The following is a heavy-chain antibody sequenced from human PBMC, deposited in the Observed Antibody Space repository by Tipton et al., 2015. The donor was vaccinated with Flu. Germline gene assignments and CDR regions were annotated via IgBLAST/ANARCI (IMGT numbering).Heavy chain of an antibody. J-gene: IGHJ3*01. V-gene: IGHV6-1*01. CDR1: GDNVSTFGAA. CDR2: AYSRFKWNF. CDR3: ARGRDNAFDV. D-gene: IGHD1-14*01. Sequence: GLVKPSQTLSLTCAISGDNVSTFGAAWNWIRQSPSRGLEWLGRAYSRFKWNFDYGESVRSRLTINVDTFKNQVSLQPSSVTPEDTSVYFCARGRDNAFDVWGQGTKVIVSS.